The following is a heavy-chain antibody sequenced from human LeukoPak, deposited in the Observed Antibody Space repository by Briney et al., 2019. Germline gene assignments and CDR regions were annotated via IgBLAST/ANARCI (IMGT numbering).Heavy chain of an antibody. D-gene: IGHD3-16*01. CDR3: AREGTGDHNPRRSHGFDI. V-gene: IGHV1-2*02. J-gene: IGHJ3*02. CDR2: INPNSGGT. Sequence: ASVRVSCKASGYSISFFYIHWVRQAPVEGLESMGWINPNSGGTNYAQKFQGRVTMTRDTSIDTASMELTSLASDDTATYYCAREGTGDHNPRRSHGFDIWGQGTVVTVSS. CDR1: GYSISFFY.